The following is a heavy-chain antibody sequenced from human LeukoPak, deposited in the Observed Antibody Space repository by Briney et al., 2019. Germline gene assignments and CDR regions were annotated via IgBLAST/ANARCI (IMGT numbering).Heavy chain of an antibody. Sequence: GGSLRLSCAASGFTFSSYAMHWVRQAPGKGLEWVAVISYDGSNKYYADSVKGRFTISRDNSKNTLYLQMNSLRAEDTAVYYCARLPIPYYYDSSGSGYYFDYWGQGTLVTVSS. CDR3: ARLPIPYYYDSSGSGYYFDY. CDR2: ISYDGSNK. V-gene: IGHV3-30-3*01. J-gene: IGHJ4*02. CDR1: GFTFSSYA. D-gene: IGHD3-22*01.